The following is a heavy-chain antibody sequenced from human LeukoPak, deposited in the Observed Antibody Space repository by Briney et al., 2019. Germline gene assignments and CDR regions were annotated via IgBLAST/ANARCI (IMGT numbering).Heavy chain of an antibody. CDR2: LIPIFGTA. J-gene: IGHJ5*02. Sequence: VKLSCKASGDTFSRYAISCVPQAPGQGLEGMGGLIPIFGTAHSAQMSQGRVTITADKSTSTAYMELSSLRSEDTAVYYCAREDGITMVRGVPRFDPWGQGILVTVSS. V-gene: IGHV1-69*06. CDR3: AREDGITMVRGVPRFDP. CDR1: GDTFSRYA. D-gene: IGHD3-10*01.